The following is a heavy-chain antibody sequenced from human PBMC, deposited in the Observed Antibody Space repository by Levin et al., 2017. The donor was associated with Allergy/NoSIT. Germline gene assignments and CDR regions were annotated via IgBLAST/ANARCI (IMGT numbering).Heavy chain of an antibody. Sequence: PGGSLRLSCAASGFTVSSNYMSWVRQAPGKGLEWVSVIYSGGSTYYADSVKGRFTISRDNSKNTLYLQMNSLRAEDTAVYYCARNGYFDWSPLDYWGQGTLVTVSS. J-gene: IGHJ4*02. CDR3: ARNGYFDWSPLDY. V-gene: IGHV3-53*01. CDR1: GFTVSSNY. D-gene: IGHD3-9*01. CDR2: IYSGGST.